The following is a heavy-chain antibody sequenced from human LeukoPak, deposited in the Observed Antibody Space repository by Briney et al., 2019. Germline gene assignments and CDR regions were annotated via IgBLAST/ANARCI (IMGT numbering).Heavy chain of an antibody. Sequence: NPSETLSLTCAVYGGSFSGYYWSWIRRPPGKGLEWIGEINHSGSTNYNPSLKSRVTISVDTSKNQFSLKLSSVTAADTAVYYCAKSGYSSSWYPRYWGQGTLVTVSS. D-gene: IGHD6-13*01. V-gene: IGHV4-34*01. CDR1: GGSFSGYY. J-gene: IGHJ4*02. CDR2: INHSGST. CDR3: AKSGYSSSWYPRY.